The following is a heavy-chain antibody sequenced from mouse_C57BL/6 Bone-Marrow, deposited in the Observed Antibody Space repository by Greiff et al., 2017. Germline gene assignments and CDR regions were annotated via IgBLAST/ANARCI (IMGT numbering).Heavy chain of an antibody. J-gene: IGHJ2*01. CDR1: GYTFTSYW. Sequence: VQLQQPGAELVKPGASVKMSCKASGYTFTSYWITWVKQRPGQGLEWIGDIYPGSGSTNYNEKFKSKATLTVATSSRPAYMELTSRTSEDSAVYYFASSGCYALYYFDYWGQGPTRTVSS. D-gene: IGHD3-1*01. V-gene: IGHV1-55*01. CDR3: ASSGCYALYYFDY. CDR2: IYPGSGST.